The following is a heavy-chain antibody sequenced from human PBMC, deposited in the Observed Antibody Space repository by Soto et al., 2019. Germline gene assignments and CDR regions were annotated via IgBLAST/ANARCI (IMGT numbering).Heavy chain of an antibody. V-gene: IGHV1-8*01. J-gene: IGHJ4*02. CDR2: MNPESGST. D-gene: IGHD3-10*01. Sequence: QVQLVQSGAEVRTPGASVKVSCKASGYSFTSYDINWVRQATGQGPEWMGWMNPESGSTGYVQKFQGRVTMTRNTAKSTAYMELSSLRSEDTAVYYCARSGRVSNVNFDYWGQGSLVTVSS. CDR3: ARSGRVSNVNFDY. CDR1: GYSFTSYD.